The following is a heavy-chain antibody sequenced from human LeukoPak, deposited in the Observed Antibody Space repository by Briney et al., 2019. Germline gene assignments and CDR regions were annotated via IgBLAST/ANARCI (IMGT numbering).Heavy chain of an antibody. J-gene: IGHJ4*02. CDR3: AARKTAAGIDY. Sequence: GGSLRLSCAASGFTFSSYAIHWVRQAPGKGLEWVALISYDGSTKYSTDSVKGRFTISRDNSKNTLYLQMNSLRVEDTAVYYCAARKTAAGIDYWGQGTLVTVSS. CDR1: GFTFSSYA. CDR2: ISYDGSTK. D-gene: IGHD6-13*01. V-gene: IGHV3-30*04.